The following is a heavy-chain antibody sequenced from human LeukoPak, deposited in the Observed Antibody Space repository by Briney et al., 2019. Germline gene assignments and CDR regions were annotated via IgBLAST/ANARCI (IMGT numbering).Heavy chain of an antibody. CDR3: AREDDY. V-gene: IGHV1-69*13. Sequence: GASVKVSCTASGYTFTDYYVHWVRQAPGQGLEWMGGIIPIFGTANYAQKFQGRVTITADESTSTAYMELSSLRSEDTAVYYCAREDDYWGQGTLVTVSS. CDR1: GYTFTDYY. CDR2: IIPIFGTA. J-gene: IGHJ4*02.